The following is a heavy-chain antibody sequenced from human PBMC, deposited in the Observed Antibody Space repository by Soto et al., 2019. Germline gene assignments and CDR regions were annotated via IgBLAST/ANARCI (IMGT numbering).Heavy chain of an antibody. D-gene: IGHD3-16*01. CDR1: GDSISSSVYY. Sequence: QLQLQESGPRLVKPSETLSLTCTVSGDSISSSVYYWGWIRQPPGGALEWIGSVFHTGSTYYNPYLNSRVTMSVDTSKNQFSLNLTSVTAKDTSIYYCASLYYSRNSWGQGTLVTVSS. CDR3: ASLYYSRNS. J-gene: IGHJ4*02. V-gene: IGHV4-39*01. CDR2: VFHTGST.